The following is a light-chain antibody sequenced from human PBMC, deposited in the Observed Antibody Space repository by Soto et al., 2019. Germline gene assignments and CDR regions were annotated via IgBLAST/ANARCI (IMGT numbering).Light chain of an antibody. V-gene: IGKV1-5*03. CDR2: KAS. J-gene: IGKJ2*01. CDR1: QRVSTC. CDR3: QQYDTYDSYT. Sequence: DLQMTQSPSTLSASIGDRVTITCRASQRVSTCLAWYQQKPGKAPKLLIYKASSLESGVPSRFSGSGSGTEFTLTISSLQPDDVATYHCQQYDTYDSYTFGQGTKLEIK.